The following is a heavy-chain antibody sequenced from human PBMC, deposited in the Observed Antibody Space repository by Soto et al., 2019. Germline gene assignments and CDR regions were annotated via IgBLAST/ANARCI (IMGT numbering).Heavy chain of an antibody. Sequence: GGSLRLSCAASGFTFSSYAMHWVRQAPGKGLEWVAVISYDGSNKYYADSVKGRFTISRDNSKNTLYLQMNSLRAEDTAVYYCASPYLSGYYFDYWGQGTLVTV. J-gene: IGHJ4*02. V-gene: IGHV3-30-3*01. CDR2: ISYDGSNK. CDR3: ASPYLSGYYFDY. CDR1: GFTFSSYA.